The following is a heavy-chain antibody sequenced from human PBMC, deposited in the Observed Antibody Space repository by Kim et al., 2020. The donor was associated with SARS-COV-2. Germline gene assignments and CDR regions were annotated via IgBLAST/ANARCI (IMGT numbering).Heavy chain of an antibody. Sequence: GGSLRLSCAASGFTFSSYGMHWVRQAPGKGLEWVAVISYDGSNKYYADSVKGRFTISRDNSKNTLYLQMNSLRAEDTAVYYCAKEGPEWQLASLAFFYYYYGMDVWGQGTTVTVSS. CDR3: AKEGPEWQLASLAFFYYYYGMDV. V-gene: IGHV3-30*18. J-gene: IGHJ6*02. D-gene: IGHD6-6*01. CDR2: ISYDGSNK. CDR1: GFTFSSYG.